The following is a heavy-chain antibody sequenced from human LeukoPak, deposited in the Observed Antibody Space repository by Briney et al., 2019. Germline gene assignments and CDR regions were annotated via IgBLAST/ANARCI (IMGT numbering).Heavy chain of an antibody. CDR2: ISGSGGST. D-gene: IGHD2-8*01. Sequence: RGGSLRLSCAASGFTFSSYAVSWVRQAPGKGLEWVSSISGSGGSTYSADSVKGRFTISRDNSKNTLYLQMNSLRAEDTALYYCAKDRSCTNDICHGDFDYWGQGTLVTVSS. V-gene: IGHV3-23*01. CDR3: AKDRSCTNDICHGDFDY. J-gene: IGHJ4*02. CDR1: GFTFSSYA.